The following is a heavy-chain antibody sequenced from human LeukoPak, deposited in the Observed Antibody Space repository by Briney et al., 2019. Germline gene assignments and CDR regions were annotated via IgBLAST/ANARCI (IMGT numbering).Heavy chain of an antibody. V-gene: IGHV4-4*09. J-gene: IGHJ3*02. CDR3: ARHGGDFWSGYGAFDI. Sequence: SETLSLTCTVSGGSISSYYWSWIRQPPGKGLEWIGYIYTSGSTNYNPSLKSRVTISVDTSKNQFSLKLSSVTAADTAVYYCARHGGDFWSGYGAFDIWGQGTMVTVSS. CDR2: IYTSGST. D-gene: IGHD3-3*01. CDR1: GGSISSYY.